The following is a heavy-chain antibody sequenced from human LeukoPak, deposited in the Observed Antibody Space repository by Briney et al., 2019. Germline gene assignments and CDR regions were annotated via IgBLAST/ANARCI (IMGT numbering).Heavy chain of an antibody. CDR3: ATETRVLGAVAS. Sequence: PAGSLRLASAVSGFSLSNAYMSWVRQAPRKGPEWISVIRGSHSTFYPASLKGRSTISRDNSKNTLYLQMNSLRGEDTAFYDCATETRVLGAVASWGQGILVTVSS. D-gene: IGHD3-16*01. V-gene: IGHV3-69-1*02. CDR1: GFSLSNAY. J-gene: IGHJ5*01. CDR2: IRGSHST.